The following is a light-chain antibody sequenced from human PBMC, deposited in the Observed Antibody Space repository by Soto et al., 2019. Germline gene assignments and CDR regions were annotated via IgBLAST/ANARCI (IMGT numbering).Light chain of an antibody. CDR2: DAS. V-gene: IGKV1-5*01. CDR1: QSISTR. J-gene: IGKJ1*01. Sequence: DIQMTQSPSTLSASVGDGVTITCRASQSISTRLAWYQQRPGKAPKYLIYDASTLDSGAPSRFSGSGSGTEFTLSISSLQPDDFATYYCQQYNSYQWTFGQGTKVDI. CDR3: QQYNSYQWT.